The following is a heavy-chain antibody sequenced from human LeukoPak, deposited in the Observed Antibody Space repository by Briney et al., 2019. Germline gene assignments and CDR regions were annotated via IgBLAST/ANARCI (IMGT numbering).Heavy chain of an antibody. CDR1: GVTVSSTY. D-gene: IGHD3-22*01. J-gene: IGHJ4*02. Sequence: PGGSLRLSCAASGVTVSSTYMSWVRQAPGKGLEWVSVIYGGSSTYNADSVKGRFTISRDNSKNTLYVQMNSLRAEDTAVYYCATGDDTSGPDLYYFDFWGQGTLVTVSS. CDR3: ATGDDTSGPDLYYFDF. V-gene: IGHV3-66*01. CDR2: IYGGSST.